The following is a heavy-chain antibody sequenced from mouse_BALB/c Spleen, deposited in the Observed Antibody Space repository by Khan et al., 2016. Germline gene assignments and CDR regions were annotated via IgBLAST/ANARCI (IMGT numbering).Heavy chain of an antibody. CDR1: GYSFTGYN. V-gene: IGHV1-39*01. CDR3: AREGYGSYVDN. D-gene: IGHD2-10*02. J-gene: IGHJ2*01. CDR2: IDPDYGST. Sequence: EVQLQESGPGLVKPGASVKISCKASGYSFTGYNMNWVKQSPGKSLEWIGDIDPDYGSTGYHQKFKGKATLTVDKSSSTAYMQLNSLTSEDPAVYYCAREGYGSYVDNWGQGTTLTVSS.